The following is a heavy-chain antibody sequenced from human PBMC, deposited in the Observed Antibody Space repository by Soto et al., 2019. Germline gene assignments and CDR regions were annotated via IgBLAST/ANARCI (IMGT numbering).Heavy chain of an antibody. Sequence: GGSLGLSCAVSGFTVSSNYMSWVRQAPGKGLEWVSLIYRGGGTYYADSVKGRFTISRDNSKNTLYLQMNSLRAEDTAVYYCARGGDTSFDYWGQGTLVTVSS. J-gene: IGHJ4*02. D-gene: IGHD1-26*01. CDR3: ARGGDTSFDY. CDR2: IYRGGGT. V-gene: IGHV3-53*01. CDR1: GFTVSSNY.